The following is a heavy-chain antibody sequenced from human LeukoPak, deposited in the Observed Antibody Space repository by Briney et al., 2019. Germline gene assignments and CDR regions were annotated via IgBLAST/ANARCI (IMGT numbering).Heavy chain of an antibody. Sequence: GGSLRLSCAASGFTFSDYYMSWIRQAPGKGLEWVSYISSSGSTIYYADSVKGRFTISRDNAKNSLYLQMDSLRAEDTAVYYCARVTLTSANFDYWGQGTLVTVSS. CDR1: GFTFSDYY. V-gene: IGHV3-11*01. CDR3: ARVTLTSANFDY. J-gene: IGHJ4*02. CDR2: ISSSGSTI.